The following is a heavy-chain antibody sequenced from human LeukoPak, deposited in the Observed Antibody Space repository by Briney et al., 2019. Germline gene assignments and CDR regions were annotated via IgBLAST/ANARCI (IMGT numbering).Heavy chain of an antibody. V-gene: IGHV4-39*01. CDR2: IYYSGST. J-gene: IGHJ6*02. Sequence: SETLSLTCTVSGGSISSSSYYWGWIRQPPGKGLEWIGCIYYSGSTYYNPSLKSRVTISVDTSKNQFSLKLSSVTAADTAVYYCARLRYYAVDVWGQGTTVIVSS. CDR3: ARLRYYAVDV. CDR1: GGSISSSSYY.